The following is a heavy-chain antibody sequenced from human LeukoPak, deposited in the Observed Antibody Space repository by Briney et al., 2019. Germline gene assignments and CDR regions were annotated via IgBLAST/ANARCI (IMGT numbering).Heavy chain of an antibody. V-gene: IGHV4-38-2*02. D-gene: IGHD6-19*01. CDR2: IYHSGST. Sequence: PSEALSLTCTVSGYSISSGYYWGWIRQPPGKGLEWIGSIYHSGSTYYNPSLKSRVTISVDTSKNQFSLKLSSVTAADTAVYYCASLPYSGGWYSYYYYYMDVWGKGTTVTVSS. CDR1: GYSISSGYY. CDR3: ASLPYSGGWYSYYYYYMDV. J-gene: IGHJ6*03.